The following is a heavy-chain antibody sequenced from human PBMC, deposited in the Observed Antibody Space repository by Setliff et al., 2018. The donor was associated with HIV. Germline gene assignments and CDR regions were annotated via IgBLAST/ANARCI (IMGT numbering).Heavy chain of an antibody. J-gene: IGHJ4*02. V-gene: IGHV4-61*01. Sequence: PSETLSLTCTVSGGSVGSGSYYWSWIRQPPGKGLEWIGYIYYSGNTNYNPSLKSRVTLSIDRSKNQFALEVNSMTAADAAVYYCARSIYGSGTYPLDIWSQGTLVTVSS. CDR2: IYYSGNT. CDR1: GGSVGSGSYY. CDR3: ARSIYGSGTYPLDI. D-gene: IGHD3-10*01.